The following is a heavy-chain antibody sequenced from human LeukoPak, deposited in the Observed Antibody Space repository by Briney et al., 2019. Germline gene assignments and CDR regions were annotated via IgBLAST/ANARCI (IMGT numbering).Heavy chain of an antibody. Sequence: GSSVKVSCKASGGTFSSYAISWVRQAPGQGLEWMGGIIPIFGTANYAQKFQGRVTITADESTSTAYMELSSLRSEDTAVYYCARDPRGINDYYYYGMDVWGQGTTVTVSS. CDR2: IIPIFGTA. CDR1: GGTFSSYA. D-gene: IGHD2-15*01. V-gene: IGHV1-69*01. J-gene: IGHJ6*02. CDR3: ARDPRGINDYYYYGMDV.